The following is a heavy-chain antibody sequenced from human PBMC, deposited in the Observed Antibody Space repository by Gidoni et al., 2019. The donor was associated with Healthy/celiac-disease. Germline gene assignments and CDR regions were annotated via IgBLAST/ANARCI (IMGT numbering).Heavy chain of an antibody. D-gene: IGHD4-4*01. V-gene: IGHV3-21*01. CDR3: ARDIPLGVVTTNNWFDP. J-gene: IGHJ5*02. CDR2: ISSSSTYI. CDR1: GFTFSSYS. Sequence: EVQLVESGGGLVKPGGSLRLSCAASGFTFSSYSMNWVRQAPGKGLEWVSSISSSSTYIYYADSVKGRFTISRDNAKNSLFLQMSSLRAEDTAVYYCARDIPLGVVTTNNWFDPWGQGTLVTVSS.